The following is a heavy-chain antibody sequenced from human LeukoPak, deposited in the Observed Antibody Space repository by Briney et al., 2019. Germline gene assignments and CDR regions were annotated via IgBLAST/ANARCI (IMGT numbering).Heavy chain of an antibody. CDR1: GFTFSSYA. V-gene: IGHV3-30-3*01. Sequence: GGSLRLSCAASGFTFSSYAMHWVRQAPGKGLEWVAVISYDGSNKYYADSVKGRFTISRDNSKNTLYLQMNSLRAEDTAVYYCARDTRYSGSYHFDYWGQGTLVTVSP. CDR2: ISYDGSNK. J-gene: IGHJ4*02. D-gene: IGHD1-26*01. CDR3: ARDTRYSGSYHFDY.